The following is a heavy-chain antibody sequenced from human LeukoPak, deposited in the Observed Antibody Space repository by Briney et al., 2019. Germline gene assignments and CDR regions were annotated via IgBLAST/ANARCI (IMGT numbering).Heavy chain of an antibody. CDR3: ARDGSWPLDAFDF. CDR1: GFMFRAHW. J-gene: IGHJ3*01. V-gene: IGHV3-7*01. Sequence: GGSVRLSCATSGFMFRAHWMRWVRQPPGKGLEWVANIRQDGSEKYYVDSVKGRFTISRDNAKDSLFLQINNLRGEDTAVYYCARDGSWPLDAFDFWGQGTMLTVSS. CDR2: IRQDGSEK. D-gene: IGHD1-26*01.